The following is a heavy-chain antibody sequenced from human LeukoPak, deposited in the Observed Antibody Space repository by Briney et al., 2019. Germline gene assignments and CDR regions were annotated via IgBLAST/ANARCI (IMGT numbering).Heavy chain of an antibody. Sequence: SETLSLTCTVSGGSVSSDSYYWTWIRQPPGKGLEWIGYIYYSGGTNYNPSLKSRITISLDTSKNQFSLKVNSVTTADTAVYYCARAAVAGDFFDYWGQGTLVTVSS. CDR2: IYYSGGT. V-gene: IGHV4-61*01. CDR3: ARAAVAGDFFDY. J-gene: IGHJ4*02. CDR1: GGSVSSDSYY. D-gene: IGHD6-19*01.